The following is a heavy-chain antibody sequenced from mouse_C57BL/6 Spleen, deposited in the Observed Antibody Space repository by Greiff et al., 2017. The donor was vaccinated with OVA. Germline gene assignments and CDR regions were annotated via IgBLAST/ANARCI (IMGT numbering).Heavy chain of an antibody. D-gene: IGHD1-1*01. CDR2: IDPSDSYT. CDR1: GYTFTSYW. Sequence: VQLQQPGAELVKPGASVKLSCKASGYTFTSYWMQWVKQRPGQGLEWIGEIDPSDSYTNYNQKFKGKATLTVDTSSSTAYMQLSSLTSEDSAVYYCARLLRYSDWGQGTTLTVSS. J-gene: IGHJ2*01. V-gene: IGHV1-50*01. CDR3: ARLLRYSD.